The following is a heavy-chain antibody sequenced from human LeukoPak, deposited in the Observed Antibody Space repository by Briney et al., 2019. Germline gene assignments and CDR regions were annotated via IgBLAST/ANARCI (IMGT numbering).Heavy chain of an antibody. CDR1: GYTFIDYY. CDR2: INPNSGGT. CDR3: ATVGQFGSGSYYKPLPYNWFDP. J-gene: IGHJ5*02. Sequence: GASVKVSCKASGYTFIDYYMHWVRQAPGQGLEWMGWINPNSGGTNYAQKFQGRVTMTRDTSISTAYMELSRLTSDDTAVYYCATVGQFGSGSYYKPLPYNWFDPWGQGTLVTVSS. D-gene: IGHD3-10*01. V-gene: IGHV1-2*02.